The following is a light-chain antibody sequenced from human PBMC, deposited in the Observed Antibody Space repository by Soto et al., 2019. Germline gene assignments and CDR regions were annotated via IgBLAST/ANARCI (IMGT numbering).Light chain of an antibody. J-gene: IGKJ1*01. CDR1: QSVTSY. CDR3: QQCSSWPIT. CDR2: DAS. V-gene: IGKV3-11*01. Sequence: IGLTQSPASRCVSVEDSATLSCRASQSVTSYLAWYQQRPGQAPRLLINDASRRASGIQDRFSGSGSGADFTLTIRSLDPGDFAVYYCQQCSSWPITFGQGTKVDIK.